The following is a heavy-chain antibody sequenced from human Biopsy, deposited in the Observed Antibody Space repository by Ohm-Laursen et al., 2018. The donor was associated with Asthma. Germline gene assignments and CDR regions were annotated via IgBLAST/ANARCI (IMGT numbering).Heavy chain of an antibody. CDR3: ARGDSSNWSHYYFDY. Sequence: SLRLSCAASGFAVSRDHMFWVRQAPGKGLEWVSVIYSGGTSHTADAVRGRFTISRDYSKNSLYLQMHSLRAEDTAVYYCARGDSSNWSHYYFDYWGQGTLVTVSS. V-gene: IGHV3-53*01. D-gene: IGHD3-22*01. CDR2: IYSGGTS. J-gene: IGHJ4*02. CDR1: GFAVSRDH.